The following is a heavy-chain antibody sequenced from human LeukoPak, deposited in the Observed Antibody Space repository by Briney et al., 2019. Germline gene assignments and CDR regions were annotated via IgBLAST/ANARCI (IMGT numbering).Heavy chain of an antibody. D-gene: IGHD1-1*01. J-gene: IGHJ5*01. CDR3: AKGTGKSTLNWFDS. CDR1: GFTFRSYG. Sequence: GGSLRLSCAASGFTFRSYGMHWVRQAPGKGLEWVAIISYDGSNKYYADSVKGRFTISRDNSRNTLYLQMNSLRAEDTAVYYCAKGTGKSTLNWFDSWGQGTLVTVSS. V-gene: IGHV3-30*18. CDR2: ISYDGSNK.